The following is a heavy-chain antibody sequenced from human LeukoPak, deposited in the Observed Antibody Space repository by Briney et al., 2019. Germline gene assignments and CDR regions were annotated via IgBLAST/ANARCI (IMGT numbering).Heavy chain of an antibody. D-gene: IGHD3-9*01. CDR3: AKSNGGSYDILTGYYHFDY. CDR2: ISSSSSYI. V-gene: IGHV3-21*04. CDR1: GFTFSSYS. Sequence: GGSLRLSCAASGFTFSSYSMNWVRQAPWKGLEWVSSISSSSSYIYYADSVKGRFTISRDNSKSTLYLQMNSLGAEDTAVYYCAKSNGGSYDILTGYYHFDYWGQGTPVTVSS. J-gene: IGHJ4*02.